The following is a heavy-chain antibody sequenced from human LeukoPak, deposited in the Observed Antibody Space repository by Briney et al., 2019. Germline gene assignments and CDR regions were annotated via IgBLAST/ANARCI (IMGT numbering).Heavy chain of an antibody. CDR2: ISGSGGST. Sequence: GGSLRLSCAASGFTFSSYGMSWVRQAPGKGLEWVSAISGSGGSTYYADSVKGRFTISRDNAKNSLYLQMNSLRAEDTAVYYCARVYTQWETNDYWGQGTLVTVSS. CDR3: ARVYTQWETNDY. D-gene: IGHD1-26*01. V-gene: IGHV3-23*01. J-gene: IGHJ4*02. CDR1: GFTFSSYG.